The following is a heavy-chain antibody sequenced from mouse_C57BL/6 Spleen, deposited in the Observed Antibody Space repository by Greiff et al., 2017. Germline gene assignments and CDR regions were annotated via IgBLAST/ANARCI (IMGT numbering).Heavy chain of an antibody. CDR3: ARDYFRSGSEFEY. V-gene: IGHV1-69*01. CDR2: IDPSDSYT. CDR1: GYTFTSYW. D-gene: IGHD1-1*01. J-gene: IGHJ2*02. Sequence: VQLQQPGAELVMPGASVKLSCKASGYTFTSYWMHWVKQRPGQGLEWIGEIDPSDSYTNYNQKFKGKATLTVDKSSSTAYMQLSSLTSEDSAVYYCARDYFRSGSEFEYWGQGTSLTVSS.